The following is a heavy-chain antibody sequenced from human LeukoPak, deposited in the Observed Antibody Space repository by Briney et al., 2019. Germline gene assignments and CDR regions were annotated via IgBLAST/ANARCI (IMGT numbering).Heavy chain of an antibody. V-gene: IGHV3-30*03. D-gene: IGHD4-11*01. CDR3: AREYSNNRYYYYGMDV. CDR2: ISYDGSNK. Sequence: GRSLRLSCAASGLTFSSYGMHWVRQSPGKGLEWVAVISYDGSNKYYADSVKGRFTISRDNSKNTLYLQMNSLRAEDTAVYYCAREYSNNRYYYYGMDVWGQGTTVTVSS. CDR1: GLTFSSYG. J-gene: IGHJ6*02.